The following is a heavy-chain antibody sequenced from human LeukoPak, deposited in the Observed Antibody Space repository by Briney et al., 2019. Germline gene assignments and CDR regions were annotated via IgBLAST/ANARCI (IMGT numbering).Heavy chain of an antibody. D-gene: IGHD2-15*01. J-gene: IGHJ4*01. V-gene: IGHV3-21*01. CDR1: GFTFSSYS. Sequence: PGGSLRLSYAASGFTFSSYSMHWVRQAPGKGLEWVSSISSSSSYIYYADSVKGRFTISRDNAKNSLYLQMNSLRAEDTAVYYCARTGVVVATVDYWGAGTLCTVSS. CDR3: ARTGVVVATVDY. CDR2: ISSSSSYI.